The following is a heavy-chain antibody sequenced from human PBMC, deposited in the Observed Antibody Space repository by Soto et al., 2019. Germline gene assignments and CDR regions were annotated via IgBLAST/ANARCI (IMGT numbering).Heavy chain of an antibody. CDR1: GGSFSGYY. J-gene: IGHJ5*02. CDR2: INHSGST. Sequence: SETLSLTCAVYGGSFSGYYWSWIRQPPGKGLEWIGEINHSGSTNYNPSLKSRVTISVDTSKNQFSLKLSSVTAADTAVYYCARGLGYCSSTSCYNNWFDPWGQGTLVTVSS. D-gene: IGHD2-2*01. CDR3: ARGLGYCSSTSCYNNWFDP. V-gene: IGHV4-34*01.